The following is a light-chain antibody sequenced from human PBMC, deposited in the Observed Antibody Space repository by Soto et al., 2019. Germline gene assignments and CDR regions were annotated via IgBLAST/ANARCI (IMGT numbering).Light chain of an antibody. CDR1: NMGSKS. CDR3: QVWDIGSGVI. V-gene: IGLV3-21*04. CDR2: YDT. Sequence: SYELTQPPAVSVAPGKTAKITCGGSNMGSKSVHWYQQKPGQAPVLVIYYDTDRPSGVPERLSGSNSGSTAALTISRVEAGDEADYYCQVWDIGSGVIFGGGTKLTVL. J-gene: IGLJ2*01.